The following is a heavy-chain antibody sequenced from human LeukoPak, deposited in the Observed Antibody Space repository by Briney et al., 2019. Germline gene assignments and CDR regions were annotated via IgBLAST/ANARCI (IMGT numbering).Heavy chain of an antibody. CDR3: AREEFELELHP. J-gene: IGHJ5*02. D-gene: IGHD1-7*01. CDR2: ISSSSSYI. Sequence: GGSLRLSCAASGFTFSPYAMNWVRQAPGKGLEWVSSISSSSSYIYYADSVKGRFTISRDNAKNSLYLQMNSLRAEDTAVYYCAREEFELELHPWGQGTLVTVSS. CDR1: GFTFSPYA. V-gene: IGHV3-21*01.